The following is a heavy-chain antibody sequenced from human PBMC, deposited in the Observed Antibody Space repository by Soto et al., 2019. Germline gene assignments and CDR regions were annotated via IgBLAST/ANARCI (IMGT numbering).Heavy chain of an antibody. V-gene: IGHV3-30-3*01. J-gene: IGHJ4*02. Sequence: QVQLVESGGGVVQPGRSLRLSCAASGFTFSSYAMHWVRQAPGKGLEWVAVISYDGSNKYYADSVKGRFTISRDNSKNTLYLQMNSLRAEGTAVYYCARDISGGNTFDYWGQGTLVTVSS. CDR3: ARDISGGNTFDY. CDR2: ISYDGSNK. D-gene: IGHD2-15*01. CDR1: GFTFSSYA.